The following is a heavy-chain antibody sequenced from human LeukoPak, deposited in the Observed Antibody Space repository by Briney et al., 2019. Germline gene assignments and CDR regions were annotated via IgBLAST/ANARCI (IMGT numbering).Heavy chain of an antibody. CDR2: IYYTGST. V-gene: IGHV4-59*01. J-gene: IGHJ5*02. CDR3: ARGFWFDP. CDR1: GGSISNYH. Sequence: PSETLSLTCTVSGGSISNYHWSWIRQPPGKGLEWIGYIYYTGSTNYNPSLKSRVTISVDASKNQFSLKLSSVTAADTAVYYCARGFWFDPWGQGTLVTVSS.